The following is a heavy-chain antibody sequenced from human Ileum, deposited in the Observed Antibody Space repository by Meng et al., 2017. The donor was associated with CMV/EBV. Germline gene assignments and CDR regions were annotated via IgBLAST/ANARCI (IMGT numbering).Heavy chain of an antibody. J-gene: IGHJ4*02. Sequence: GGPLRLSCAASGFTFSSYGMHWVRQAPGKGLGWVAFIRYDGSNKYYADSVKGRFTISRDNSKDTLDLQMNSLRPEDTAVYYCAKGWGKDQLLFDEYWGQGTLVTVSS. D-gene: IGHD2-2*01. V-gene: IGHV3-30*02. CDR2: IRYDGSNK. CDR3: AKGWGKDQLLFDEY. CDR1: GFTFSSYG.